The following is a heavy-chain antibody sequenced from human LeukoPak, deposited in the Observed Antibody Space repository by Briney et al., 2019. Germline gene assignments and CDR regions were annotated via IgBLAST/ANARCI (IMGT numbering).Heavy chain of an antibody. CDR2: IHYSGST. D-gene: IGHD5/OR15-5a*01. V-gene: IGHV4-39*01. CDR3: ATSDTVSTYNWFNP. J-gene: IGHJ5*02. Sequence: SETLSLTCTVSGGSISSNTYYWGWIRRPPGKGLEWIGNIHYSGSTYYNPSLKSRVTISVDTSKNQFSLNLSSLTAADTAVYYCATSDTVSTYNWFNPWGQGTLVTVSS. CDR1: GGSISSNTYY.